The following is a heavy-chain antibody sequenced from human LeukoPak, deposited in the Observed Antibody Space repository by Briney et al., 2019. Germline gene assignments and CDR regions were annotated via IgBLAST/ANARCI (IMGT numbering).Heavy chain of an antibody. CDR3: TTGAGGSDDAFDI. CDR2: VKSRTDGGTT. D-gene: IGHD3-10*01. CDR1: GLTFSNAW. J-gene: IGHJ3*02. Sequence: GGSLRLSCAASGLTFSNAWMSWVRQAPGKGLEWVGRVKSRTDGGTTDYAAPVKGRFTISRDDSKNTLYLQMNSLKTEDTAVYYCTTGAGGSDDAFDIWGQGTMVTVSS. V-gene: IGHV3-15*01.